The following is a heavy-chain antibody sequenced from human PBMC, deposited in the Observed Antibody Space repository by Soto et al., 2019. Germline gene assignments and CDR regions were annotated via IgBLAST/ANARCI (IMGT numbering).Heavy chain of an antibody. Sequence: QVQLVQSGAEVKKPGSSVKVSCKTSGDTFSTSTISWVRQAPGQGLEWMGRIIPVLGITIYAQNLQGRVTISADTSASTVYMELSGLRSEDTAGYYCARAPVDTSMVNLDYWGQGTLVTVSS. V-gene: IGHV1-69*02. D-gene: IGHD5-18*01. CDR1: GDTFSTST. J-gene: IGHJ4*02. CDR2: IIPVLGIT. CDR3: ARAPVDTSMVNLDY.